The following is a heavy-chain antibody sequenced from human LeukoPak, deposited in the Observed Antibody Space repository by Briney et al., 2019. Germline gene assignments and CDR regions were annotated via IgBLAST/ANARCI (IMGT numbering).Heavy chain of an antibody. CDR3: VRDADFYKGDY. CDR2: IKQDGSEK. Sequence: GGSLRLSCAASGFTFSSYWMSWVRQAPGKGLEWVANIKQDGSEKYYVDSVKGRFTISRDNAQNSLYLQMSGLRAEDTAMYYCVRDADFYKGDYWGQGTLVTVSS. J-gene: IGHJ4*02. CDR1: GFTFSSYW. V-gene: IGHV3-7*03. D-gene: IGHD5-24*01.